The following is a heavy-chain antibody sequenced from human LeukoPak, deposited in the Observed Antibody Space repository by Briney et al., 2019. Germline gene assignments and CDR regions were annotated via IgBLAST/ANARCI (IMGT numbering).Heavy chain of an antibody. V-gene: IGHV3-33*01. Sequence: GGSLRLSCAASGFTFSSYGMHWVRQAPGKGLEWVAVIWYDGSNKYYADSVKGRFTISRDNSKNTLYLQMNSLRAEDTAVYYCARDGAAAGKLYYYYYGMDVWGQGTTVTVSS. J-gene: IGHJ6*02. CDR2: IWYDGSNK. CDR1: GFTFSSYG. CDR3: ARDGAAAGKLYYYYYGMDV. D-gene: IGHD6-13*01.